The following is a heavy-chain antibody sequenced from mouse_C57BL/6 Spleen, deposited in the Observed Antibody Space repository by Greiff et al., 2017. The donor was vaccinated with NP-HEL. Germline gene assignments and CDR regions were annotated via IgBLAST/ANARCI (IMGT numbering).Heavy chain of an antibody. CDR2: IDPSDSYT. CDR3: ATNWDYFDY. CDR1: DYTFTSYW. V-gene: IGHV1-69*01. D-gene: IGHD4-1*01. Sequence: QVQLQQPGAELVMPGASVKLSCKASDYTFTSYWMHWVKQRPGQGLEWIGEIDPSDSYTNYNQKFKGKSTLTVDKSSSTAYMQLSSLTSEDSAVYYCATNWDYFDYWGQGTTLTVSS. J-gene: IGHJ2*01.